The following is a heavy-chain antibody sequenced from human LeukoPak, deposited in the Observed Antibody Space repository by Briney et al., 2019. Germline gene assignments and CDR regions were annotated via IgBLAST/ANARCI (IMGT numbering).Heavy chain of an antibody. Sequence: GGSLRLSCAASGFTFSNARMNWVRQAPGKGREWVGRIKTKTDDGATDYSAPVKGRFTISRDDSKTTLYLQMNGLKIEDTAIYYCTTYVGATAYWGQGTLVTVSS. CDR3: TTYVGATAY. CDR2: IKTKTDDGAT. D-gene: IGHD1-26*01. V-gene: IGHV3-15*01. J-gene: IGHJ4*02. CDR1: GFTFSNAR.